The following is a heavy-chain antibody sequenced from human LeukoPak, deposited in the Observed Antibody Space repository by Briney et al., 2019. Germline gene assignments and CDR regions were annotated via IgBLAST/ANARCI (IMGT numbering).Heavy chain of an antibody. CDR2: ISSSSSYI. CDR1: GFTFSSYA. J-gene: IGHJ4*02. V-gene: IGHV3-21*01. Sequence: GGSLRLSCAASGFTFSSYAMSWVRRAPGKGLEWVSSISSSSSYIYYADSVKGRFTISRDNAKNSLYLQMNSLRAEDTAVYYCARDLSSGWSSFDYWGQGTLVTVSS. CDR3: ARDLSSGWSSFDY. D-gene: IGHD6-19*01.